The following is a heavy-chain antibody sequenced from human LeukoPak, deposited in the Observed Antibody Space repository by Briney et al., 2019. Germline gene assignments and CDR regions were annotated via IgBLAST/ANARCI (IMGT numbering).Heavy chain of an antibody. J-gene: IGHJ5*02. CDR3: ARDHSEGP. CDR1: GGSLSSYY. CDR2: IYYSGST. Sequence: SETLSLTGTVSGGSLSSYYWSWIRQPPGKGPEWIGYIYYSGSTNYNPSLKSRVTISVDTSKNQFSLKLSSVTAADTGVYYCARDHSEGPWGQGTLVTVSS. V-gene: IGHV4-59*01.